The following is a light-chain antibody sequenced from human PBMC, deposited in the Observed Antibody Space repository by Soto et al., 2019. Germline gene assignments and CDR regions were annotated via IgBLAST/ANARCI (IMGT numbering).Light chain of an antibody. CDR3: QQYGSSGT. Sequence: EIVLTQSPGPLSLSPGERATLSCRASQSVSNNYLAWYQQKPGQAPRLLIYGASNRATGIPDRFSGSGSGTDFTLTISRLEPEDFAVYYCQQYGSSGTFGQGTKVE. V-gene: IGKV3-20*01. CDR2: GAS. J-gene: IGKJ1*01. CDR1: QSVSNNY.